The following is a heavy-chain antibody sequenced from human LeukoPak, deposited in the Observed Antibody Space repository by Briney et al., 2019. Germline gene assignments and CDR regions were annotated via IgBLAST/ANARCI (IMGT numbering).Heavy chain of an antibody. CDR2: INTSGGNT. CDR1: GFTFSSYA. V-gene: IGHV3-23*01. Sequence: PGGSLRLSCAASGFTFSSYAMTWVRQAPGKGLEWVSVINTSGGNTDYADPVKGRFTISRDNSKNTLYLQMSSLRAEDTAVYYCAKGSGWYVWGQGTLVTVSS. D-gene: IGHD6-19*01. J-gene: IGHJ4*02. CDR3: AKGSGWYV.